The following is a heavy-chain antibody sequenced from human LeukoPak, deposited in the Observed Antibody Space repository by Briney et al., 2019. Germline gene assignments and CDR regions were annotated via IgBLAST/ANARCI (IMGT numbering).Heavy chain of an antibody. CDR2: IIPILGIA. J-gene: IGHJ4*02. V-gene: IGHV1-69*04. Sequence: SVKVSCKASGYTFTGYYMHWVRQAPGQGLEWMGRIIPILGIANYAQKFQGRVTITADKSTSTAYMELSSLRSEDTAVYYCARDYGDYVLDYWGQGTLVTVSS. D-gene: IGHD4-17*01. CDR1: GYTFTGYY. CDR3: ARDYGDYVLDY.